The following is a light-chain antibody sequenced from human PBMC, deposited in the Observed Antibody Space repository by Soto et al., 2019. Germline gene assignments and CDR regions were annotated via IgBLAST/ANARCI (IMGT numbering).Light chain of an antibody. CDR1: QSVLYSSNNKNY. CDR2: WAS. J-gene: IGKJ1*01. CDR3: QQYYSTPPT. V-gene: IGKV4-1*01. Sequence: DIVMTQSPDSLAVSLGERATINCKSSQSVLYSSNNKNYLAWYQQKPGQPPKLLIYWASTRESGVPDRFSGSGPGTDFTLTISSLQAEDGAVYYCQQYYSTPPTFGQGTKVEIK.